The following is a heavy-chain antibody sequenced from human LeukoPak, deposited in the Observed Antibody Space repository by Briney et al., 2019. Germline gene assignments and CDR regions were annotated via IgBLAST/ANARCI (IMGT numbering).Heavy chain of an antibody. CDR3: AHSYDSSGYFDY. D-gene: IGHD3-22*01. Sequence: GGSLRLSCAASGFTFSSYAVHWVRQAPGKGLEWVAVISYDGSNKYYADSVKGRFTISRDNSKNTLYLQMNSLRAEDAAVYYCAHSYDSSGYFDYWGQGTLVTVSS. CDR1: GFTFSSYA. CDR2: ISYDGSNK. J-gene: IGHJ4*02. V-gene: IGHV3-30-3*01.